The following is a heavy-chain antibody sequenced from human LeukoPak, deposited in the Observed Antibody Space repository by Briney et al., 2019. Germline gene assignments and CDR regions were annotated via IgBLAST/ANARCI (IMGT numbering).Heavy chain of an antibody. Sequence: PGGSLRLSCAASGFSFSTYHMSWVRQAPGKGLEWVSTVSDSGRSTYYPDSVKGRFTISRDNSKNMLYLQMNSLRAEDTAVYYCAAAAAGTVDYWGQGTLVTVSS. CDR1: GFSFSTYH. CDR2: VSDSGRST. CDR3: AAAAAGTVDY. J-gene: IGHJ4*02. V-gene: IGHV3-23*01. D-gene: IGHD6-13*01.